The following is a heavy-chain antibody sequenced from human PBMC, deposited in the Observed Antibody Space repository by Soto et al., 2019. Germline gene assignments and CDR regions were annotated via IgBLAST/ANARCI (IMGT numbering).Heavy chain of an antibody. D-gene: IGHD4-17*01. CDR3: AKDKDEYGDYVGWYFDL. CDR2: ISYDGSNK. Sequence: QVQLVESGGGVVQPGRSLRLSCAASGFTFSSYGMHWVRQAPGKGLEWVAVISYDGSNKYYADSVKGRFTISRDNSKNTLYLQMNSLRAENTAVYYCAKDKDEYGDYVGWYFDLWGRGTLVTVSS. CDR1: GFTFSSYG. V-gene: IGHV3-30*18. J-gene: IGHJ2*01.